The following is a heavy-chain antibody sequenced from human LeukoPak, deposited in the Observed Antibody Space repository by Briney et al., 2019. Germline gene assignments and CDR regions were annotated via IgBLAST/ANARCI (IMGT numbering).Heavy chain of an antibody. J-gene: IGHJ4*02. Sequence: PSETLSLTCTVSGGSISSYYWSWIRQPPGKGLEWIGEINHSGSTNYNPSLKSRVTISVDTSKNQFSLKLSSVTAADTAVYYCARGANYGYWGQGTLVTVSS. CDR1: GGSISSYY. CDR3: ARGANYGY. CDR2: INHSGST. V-gene: IGHV4-34*01. D-gene: IGHD2-15*01.